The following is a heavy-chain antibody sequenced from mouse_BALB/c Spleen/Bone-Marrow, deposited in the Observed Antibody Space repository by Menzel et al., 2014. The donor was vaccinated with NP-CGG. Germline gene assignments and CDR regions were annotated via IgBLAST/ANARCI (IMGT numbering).Heavy chain of an antibody. J-gene: IGHJ4*01. CDR2: INPSTGYT. Sequence: QVQLQQSGAELAKPGASVKMSCKASGYTFTSYWMHWVKQRPGQGLEWIGYINPSTGYTEYNQKFKDKATLTADKSSSTAYMQLSSLTSEDSAVYYCARQITTVDYAMDHWGQGTSVTVSP. CDR3: ARQITTVDYAMDH. CDR1: GYTFTSYW. V-gene: IGHV1-7*01. D-gene: IGHD1-1*01.